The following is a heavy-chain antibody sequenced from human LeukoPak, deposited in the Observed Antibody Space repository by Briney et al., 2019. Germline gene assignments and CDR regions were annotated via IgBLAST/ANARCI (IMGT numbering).Heavy chain of an antibody. J-gene: IGHJ4*02. CDR3: AREGSIVVVPAAPDY. CDR1: GFTFSRYW. Sequence: GGSLRLSCAASGFTFSRYWMHWVRQAPGKGLVWVSRINTDGRTITYADSVKGRFTISRDNSKNTLYLQMNSLRAEDTAVYYCAREGSIVVVPAAPDYWGQGTLVTVSS. V-gene: IGHV3-74*01. D-gene: IGHD2-2*01. CDR2: INTDGRTI.